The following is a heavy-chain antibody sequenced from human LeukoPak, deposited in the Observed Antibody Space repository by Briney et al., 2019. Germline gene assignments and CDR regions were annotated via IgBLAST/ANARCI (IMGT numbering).Heavy chain of an antibody. J-gene: IGHJ4*02. CDR2: INPSGGST. Sequence: ASVKVSCKASGYTFTSYFMHCVRQAPGQGLDWMGIINPSGGSTSYAQKFQGRVTMTRDTSTSTVYMELSSLRSEDTAVYYCARDSADYGDYDYWGQGTLVTVSS. CDR1: GYTFTSYF. V-gene: IGHV1-46*01. D-gene: IGHD4-17*01. CDR3: ARDSADYGDYDY.